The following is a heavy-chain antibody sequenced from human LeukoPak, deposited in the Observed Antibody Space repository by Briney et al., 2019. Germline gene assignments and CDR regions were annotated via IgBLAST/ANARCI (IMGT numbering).Heavy chain of an antibody. Sequence: GGSLRLSCAASGFTFSSYAMSWARQAPGKGLEWVSGISGTGGSTHYADSVKGRFTISRDNSKNTLYLQMSSLRAEDTAGYYCAKEDSVATYFDYWGQGTLVNVSS. CDR2: ISGTGGST. V-gene: IGHV3-23*01. CDR1: GFTFSSYA. CDR3: AKEDSVATYFDY. D-gene: IGHD5-12*01. J-gene: IGHJ4*02.